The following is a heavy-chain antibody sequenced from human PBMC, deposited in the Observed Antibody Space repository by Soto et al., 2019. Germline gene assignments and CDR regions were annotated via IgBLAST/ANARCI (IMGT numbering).Heavy chain of an antibody. Sequence: HPGGSLRLSCAASVFTFSSYWMHWVRQAPGKGLVWVSRINGGGSSTSYADSVKGRFIISRDNAKNMLYLQMNSLRAEDTAVYYCAKDLSGSQDSWGQGTLVTVSS. CDR3: AKDLSGSQDS. D-gene: IGHD1-26*01. J-gene: IGHJ4*02. CDR1: VFTFSSYW. V-gene: IGHV3-74*03. CDR2: INGGGSST.